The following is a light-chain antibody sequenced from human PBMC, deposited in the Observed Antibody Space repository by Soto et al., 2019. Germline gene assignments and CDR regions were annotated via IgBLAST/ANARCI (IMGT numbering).Light chain of an antibody. Sequence: QSVLTQSRSVSGSPGQSVTISCTGTSSDVGGYKYVSWYQQHPGKAPKLMIYDVSKRPSGVPDRFSGSKSGNTASLTISGLQAEDEADYYCCSYADNDVVFGGGTKLTVL. CDR2: DVS. V-gene: IGLV2-11*01. CDR1: SSDVGGYKY. J-gene: IGLJ2*01. CDR3: CSYADNDVV.